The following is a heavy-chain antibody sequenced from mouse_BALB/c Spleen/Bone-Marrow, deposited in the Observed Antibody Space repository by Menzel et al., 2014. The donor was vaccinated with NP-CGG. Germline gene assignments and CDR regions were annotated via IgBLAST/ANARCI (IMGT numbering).Heavy chain of an antibody. CDR2: INPSTGYT. J-gene: IGHJ3*01. D-gene: IGHD2-12*01. CDR3: ARYGGRSYDGFAY. Sequence: QVQLQQSGAELAKPGASVKISCKASGYTFTIYWMHWVKQRPGQGLEWIGYINPSTGYTEYNQKFKDKATLTADKSSSTAYMQLSSLTSEDSAVYYCARYGGRSYDGFAYWGQGTLVTVSA. V-gene: IGHV1-7*01. CDR1: GYTFTIYW.